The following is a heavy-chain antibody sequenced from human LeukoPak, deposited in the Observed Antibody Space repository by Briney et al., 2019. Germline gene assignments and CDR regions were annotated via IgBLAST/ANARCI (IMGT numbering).Heavy chain of an antibody. D-gene: IGHD5-12*01. CDR1: GYTFTSFD. Sequence: ASVKVSCKASGYTFTSFDINWVRQATGQGLEWMGWMNPNSGNTGYAQKFQGRVTITADESTSTAYMELSSLRSEDTAVYYCARRYSGYDGGDYYYYGMDVWGQGTTVTVSS. V-gene: IGHV1-8*01. CDR2: MNPNSGNT. J-gene: IGHJ6*02. CDR3: ARRYSGYDGGDYYYYGMDV.